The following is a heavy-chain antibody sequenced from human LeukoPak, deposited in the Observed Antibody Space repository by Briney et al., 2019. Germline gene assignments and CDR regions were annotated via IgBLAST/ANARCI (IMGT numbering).Heavy chain of an antibody. Sequence: SETLSLTCAVYGGSFSGYYWTWIRQPPGKGLEWIGEINHSGSTNYNPSLKSRVTVSVDTSKNQFSLKLSSVTAADTAVYYCASARVVTAIHFDYWGQGTLVTVSS. J-gene: IGHJ4*02. CDR2: INHSGST. CDR1: GGSFSGYY. D-gene: IGHD2-21*02. V-gene: IGHV4-34*01. CDR3: ASARVVTAIHFDY.